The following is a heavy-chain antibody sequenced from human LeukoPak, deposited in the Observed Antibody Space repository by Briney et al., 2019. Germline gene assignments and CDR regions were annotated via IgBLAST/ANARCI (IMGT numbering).Heavy chain of an antibody. CDR2: IYYSGST. CDR3: ARVIGAFDSRGFSAYFYFDQ. J-gene: IGHJ4*02. CDR1: GGSISSSSYY. V-gene: IGHV4-39*07. Sequence: PSETLSLTCTVSGGSISSSSYYWGWIRQPPGKGLEWIGSIYYSGSTYYNPSLQSRVAISLDRPNNQFSLRLSSVTAADTAVYFCARVIGAFDSRGFSAYFYFDQWGQGTLVTVSS. D-gene: IGHD3-22*01.